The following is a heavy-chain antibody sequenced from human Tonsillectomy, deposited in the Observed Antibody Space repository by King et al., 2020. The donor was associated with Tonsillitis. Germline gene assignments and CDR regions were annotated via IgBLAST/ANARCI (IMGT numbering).Heavy chain of an antibody. Sequence: VQLVESGGGLVQPGGSLRLSCAASGFTFRSYWMTWVRQAPGKGLEWVANIKQDGSEKYYVDSVKGRFTISRDNAENSLYLQVNSLRAEDTAVYYCAREAPRCSSWCDFDYWGQGTLVTVSS. CDR3: AREAPRCSSWCDFDY. J-gene: IGHJ4*02. CDR1: GFTFRSYW. CDR2: IKQDGSEK. D-gene: IGHD6-13*01. V-gene: IGHV3-7*01.